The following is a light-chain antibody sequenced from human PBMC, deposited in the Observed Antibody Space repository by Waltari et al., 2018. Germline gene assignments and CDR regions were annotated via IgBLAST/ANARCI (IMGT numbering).Light chain of an antibody. Sequence: SFELTQPSSVSVSPGQTASIPWSGDHLGSKWTSWYQQRAGQSPALVIYADSERPSGVPGRFSAARSGDTVTLNISGTQDLDEADYYCQTWDSNIFVFGPGTKVTVL. CDR3: QTWDSNIFV. CDR2: ADS. CDR1: HLGSKW. J-gene: IGLJ1*01. V-gene: IGLV3-1*01.